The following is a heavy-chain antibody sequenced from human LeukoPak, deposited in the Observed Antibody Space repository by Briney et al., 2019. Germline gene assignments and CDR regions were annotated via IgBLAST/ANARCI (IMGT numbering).Heavy chain of an antibody. CDR2: INHSGST. CDR3: ARFTVYGYLDY. D-gene: IGHD3-10*01. Sequence: SETLSLTCAVYGGSFSGYYWSWIRQPPGKGLEWIGEINHSGSTNYNPSLKSRVTISVDTSKNQFSLKLSSVTAADTAVYYCARFTVYGYLDYWGQGTLVTVSS. CDR1: GGSFSGYY. J-gene: IGHJ4*02. V-gene: IGHV4-34*01.